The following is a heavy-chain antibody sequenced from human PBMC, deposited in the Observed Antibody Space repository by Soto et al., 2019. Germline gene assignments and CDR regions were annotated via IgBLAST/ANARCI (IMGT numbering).Heavy chain of an antibody. Sequence: GESLKSCCKASGDSLTTYWIGWVRQMPGKGLEWMGIIYPDDSDTKYSPSFQGQVTISADKSLSTAYLQWSSLKASDTAIYYCATTSTRTLRSSTHSFDNWGQGVLVTVSS. CDR3: ATTSTRTLRSSTHSFDN. V-gene: IGHV5-51*01. D-gene: IGHD1-1*01. J-gene: IGHJ4*02. CDR1: GDSLTTYW. CDR2: IYPDDSDT.